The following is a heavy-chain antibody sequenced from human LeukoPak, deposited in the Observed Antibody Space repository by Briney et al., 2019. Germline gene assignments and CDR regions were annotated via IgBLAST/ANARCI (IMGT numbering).Heavy chain of an antibody. CDR3: ARVYSPFSTWFDP. CDR1: GFNFNNYG. J-gene: IGHJ5*02. CDR2: MSGSGSII. V-gene: IGHV3-48*03. Sequence: GGSLSLSCAASGFNFNNYGLNWVGQAAGKGVEGIAYMSGSGSIIYDGDSVKGRFTTSRDNAKNSLYLQMNSLRAEDTAVYHCARVYSPFSTWFDPWGQGTLVTVSS. D-gene: IGHD1-26*01.